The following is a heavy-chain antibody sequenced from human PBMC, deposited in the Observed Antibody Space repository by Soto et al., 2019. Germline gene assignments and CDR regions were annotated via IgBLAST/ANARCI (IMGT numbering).Heavy chain of an antibody. D-gene: IGHD3-22*01. V-gene: IGHV3-30-3*01. CDR3: ARDYYTYYDSSGYYRSPAY. CDR1: GFTFSSYA. J-gene: IGHJ4*02. Sequence: GGSLRLSCAASGFTFSSYAMHWVRQAPGKGLEWVALISYDGSDKDYADSVKGRFTISRDNSRNTLFLQMNSLRAEDTAVYYCARDYYTYYDSSGYYRSPAYWGQGT. CDR2: ISYDGSDK.